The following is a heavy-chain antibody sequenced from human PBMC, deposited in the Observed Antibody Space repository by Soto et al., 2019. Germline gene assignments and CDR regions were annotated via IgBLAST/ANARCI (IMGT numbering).Heavy chain of an antibody. CDR3: ARCRSSSWKSGTFDY. CDR2: IYYSGST. D-gene: IGHD6-13*01. CDR1: GGSISSSSYY. Sequence: QLQLQESGPGLVKPSETLSLTCTVSGGSISSSSYYWGWIRQPPGKGLEWIGSIYYSGSTYYNPSLKSRVTISVDTSKNQFSLKLSSVTAADTAVYYCARCRSSSWKSGTFDYWGQGTLVTVSS. J-gene: IGHJ4*02. V-gene: IGHV4-39*01.